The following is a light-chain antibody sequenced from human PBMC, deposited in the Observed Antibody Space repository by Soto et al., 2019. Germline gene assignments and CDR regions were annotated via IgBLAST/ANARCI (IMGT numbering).Light chain of an antibody. CDR1: SSNIGEGYD. Sequence: QAVVTQPPSVSGAPGQRVTISCTGSSSNIGEGYDVPWYQQLPGTAPKLLIYDNSNRPSGVPDRFSGSKSGTSASLAITGLQAEDEADYYCQSYDSSLRRVFGGGTKVTVL. CDR2: DNS. CDR3: QSYDSSLRRV. V-gene: IGLV1-40*01. J-gene: IGLJ2*01.